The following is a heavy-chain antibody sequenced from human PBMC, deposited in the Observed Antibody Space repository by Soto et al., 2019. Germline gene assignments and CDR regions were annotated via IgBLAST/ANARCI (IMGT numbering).Heavy chain of an antibody. Sequence: QVQLVPSGAEVKEPGSAVKVSCKAPADSFSSYGISWVRQAPGQGLEWMGGIIPIFGTTNYAEKFQGRVTITADESTNTAYMELSSLRSEDTALYYCARVFPDGWVEPGVVRGYLDTWGRGTLVTVSS. CDR1: ADSFSSYG. J-gene: IGHJ4*02. CDR2: IIPIFGTT. D-gene: IGHD3-3*01. CDR3: ARVFPDGWVEPGVVRGYLDT. V-gene: IGHV1-69*01.